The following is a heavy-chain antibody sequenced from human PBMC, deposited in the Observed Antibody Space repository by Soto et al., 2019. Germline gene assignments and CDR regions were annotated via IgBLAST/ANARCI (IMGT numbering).Heavy chain of an antibody. J-gene: IGHJ4*02. Sequence: VGSLRLSCAASGFTFSSYGMHWVRQAPGKGLEWVAVISYDGSNKYYADSVKGRFTISRDNSKDTLYLQMNSLRAEDTAVYYCAKAGFGDSGVNYYFDYWGQGTLVTVSS. CDR3: AKAGFGDSGVNYYFDY. CDR1: GFTFSSYG. CDR2: ISYDGSNK. D-gene: IGHD4-17*01. V-gene: IGHV3-30*18.